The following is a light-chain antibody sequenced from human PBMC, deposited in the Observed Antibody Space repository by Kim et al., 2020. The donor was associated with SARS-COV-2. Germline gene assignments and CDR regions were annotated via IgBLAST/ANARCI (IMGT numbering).Light chain of an antibody. CDR1: SSNIGNNY. J-gene: IGLJ3*02. V-gene: IGLV1-51*01. CDR2: DNS. CDR3: ATWDNSLNMVL. Sequence: QSVLTQPPSLSAAPGQRVTISCSGSSSNIGNNYVSWYQRLPGTAPQLLIYDNSRRPSEIPDRFSGSKSGTSVTLAITGLQTGDAADYFCATWDNSLNMVLFGGGTKLTVL.